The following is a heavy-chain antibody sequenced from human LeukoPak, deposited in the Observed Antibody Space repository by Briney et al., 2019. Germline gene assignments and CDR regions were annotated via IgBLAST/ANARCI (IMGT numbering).Heavy chain of an antibody. CDR1: GFTFSDYN. V-gene: IGHV3-23*01. J-gene: IGHJ4*02. CDR3: AKDRGILWWYFDY. CDR2: ISGSGSGGST. D-gene: IGHD2-21*01. Sequence: GGSLRLSCAASGFTFSDYNMRWIRQAPGKGLEWVSGISGSGSGGSTYYADSVKGRFTISRDNSKNTLYLQMNSLRAEDTAVYYCAKDRGILWWYFDYWGQGNLVTVSS.